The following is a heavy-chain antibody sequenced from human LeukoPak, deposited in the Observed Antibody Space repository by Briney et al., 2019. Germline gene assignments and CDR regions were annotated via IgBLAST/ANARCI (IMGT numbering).Heavy chain of an antibody. V-gene: IGHV4-39*01. D-gene: IGHD1-20*01. J-gene: IGHJ4*02. CDR3: ARRITGTTSDSFDY. CDR1: GGSISSSSYY. CDR2: ISYSGST. Sequence: SETLSLTCTVSGGSISSSSYYWGWIRQPPGKGLEWIGSISYSGSTYYNPSLKSRVTISVDTSKNQFSLMLSSVTAADTAVYYCARRITGTTSDSFDYWGQGTLVTVSS.